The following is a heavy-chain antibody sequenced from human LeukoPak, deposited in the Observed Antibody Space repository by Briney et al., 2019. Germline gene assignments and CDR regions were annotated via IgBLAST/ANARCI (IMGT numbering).Heavy chain of an antibody. V-gene: IGHV4-59*11. J-gene: IGHJ4*02. CDR3: ARDNWGSLDY. D-gene: IGHD7-27*01. CDR1: ASSISSHS. Sequence: PSETLSLTCTVSASSISSHSWGWIRQPPGKGLEWIGYDSNNGNTNYNPALKSRVTISVDTSKRQFSLKLSSVTAADTAVYYCARDNWGSLDYWGQGILVTVSS. CDR2: DSNNGNT.